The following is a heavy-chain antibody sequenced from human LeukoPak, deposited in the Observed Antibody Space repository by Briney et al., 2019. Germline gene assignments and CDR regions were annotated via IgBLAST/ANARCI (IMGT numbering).Heavy chain of an antibody. D-gene: IGHD3-22*01. CDR3: ARAGMIVVVDDAFDI. CDR1: GYTFTGYY. CDR2: INPNNGGT. V-gene: IGHV1-2*02. Sequence: ASVKVSCKASGYTFTGYYMHWVRQAPGQGLEWMGWINPNNGGTNYAQKFQGRVTMTRDTSISTAYMELSRLRSDDTAVYYCARAGMIVVVDDAFDIWGQGTMVTVSS. J-gene: IGHJ3*02.